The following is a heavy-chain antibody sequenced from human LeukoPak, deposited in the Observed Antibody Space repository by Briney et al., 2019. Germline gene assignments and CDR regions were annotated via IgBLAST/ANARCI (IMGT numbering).Heavy chain of an antibody. CDR1: GYTFTSYY. Sequence: GGSVKVSCKASGYTFTSYYMHWVRQAPGQGLEWMGIINPSGGSTSYAQKFQGRVTMTRDTSISTAYMELSGLRSDDTAVYYCARGVTGIYYYYYMDVWGKGTTVTVSS. CDR2: INPSGGST. J-gene: IGHJ6*03. CDR3: ARGVTGIYYYYYMDV. V-gene: IGHV1-46*01. D-gene: IGHD3-10*01.